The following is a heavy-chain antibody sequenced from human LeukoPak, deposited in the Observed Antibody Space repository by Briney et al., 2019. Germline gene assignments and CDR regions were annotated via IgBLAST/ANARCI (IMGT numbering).Heavy chain of an antibody. CDR1: GFTFSDYW. Sequence: GRSLRLSCAASGFTFSDYWMHWVRQAPGKGLVWVSIINTDTRGTYYADSVKGRFTISRDNAKNTLYLQMNSLRVEDTAVYYCARAGAYRFDYWGQGTLVTVSS. V-gene: IGHV3-74*01. CDR2: INTDTRGT. J-gene: IGHJ4*02. CDR3: ARAGAYRFDY. D-gene: IGHD3-16*01.